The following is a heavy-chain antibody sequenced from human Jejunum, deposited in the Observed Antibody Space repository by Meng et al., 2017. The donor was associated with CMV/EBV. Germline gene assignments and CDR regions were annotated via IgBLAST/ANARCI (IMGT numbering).Heavy chain of an antibody. CDR3: ARGVLEVSNYYYGMDV. J-gene: IGHJ6*02. Sequence: SISSSSYYWAWSRQPPGKGLEWIGSIYYSGTTFYNPSLKSRVTISGDMSNNQFSLTLSSLTAADTAVFYCARGVLEVSNYYYGMDVWGQGTTVTVSS. CDR1: SISSSSYY. CDR2: IYYSGTT. D-gene: IGHD2-8*02. V-gene: IGHV4-39*01.